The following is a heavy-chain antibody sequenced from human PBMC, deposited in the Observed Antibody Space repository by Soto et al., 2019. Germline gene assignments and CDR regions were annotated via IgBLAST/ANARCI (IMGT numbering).Heavy chain of an antibody. J-gene: IGHJ6*03. CDR1: GGSFSGYY. CDR2: INHSGST. Sequence: SETLSLTCAVYGGSFSGYYWSWIRQPPGKGLEWIGEINHSGSTNYNPSLKSRVTISVDTSKNQFSLKLSSVTAADTAVYYCARAITGTVEYYYYYYYMDVWGKGTTVTVSS. D-gene: IGHD1-20*01. CDR3: ARAITGTVEYYYYYYYMDV. V-gene: IGHV4-34*01.